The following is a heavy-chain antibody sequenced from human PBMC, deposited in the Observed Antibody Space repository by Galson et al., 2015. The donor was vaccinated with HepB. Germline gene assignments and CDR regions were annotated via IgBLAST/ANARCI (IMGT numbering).Heavy chain of an antibody. D-gene: IGHD3-10*01. CDR2: MTSDMKTI. V-gene: IGHV3-48*02. J-gene: IGHJ3*01. CDR3: ARSTRGAFDF. CDR1: GFTFSISS. Sequence: PLRLSCAASGFTFSISSMNWVRQAPGKGLEWVSYMTSDMKTIYYADSVKGRFTIARDNDKNSLFLQMNSLRDEDTAVYYCARSTRGAFDFWGQGTMVTVSS.